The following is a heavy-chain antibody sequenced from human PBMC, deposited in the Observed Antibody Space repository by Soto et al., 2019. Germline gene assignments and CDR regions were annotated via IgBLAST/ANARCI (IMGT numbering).Heavy chain of an antibody. J-gene: IGHJ4*02. Sequence: GGSLRLSCAASGFTFSSYDMHWVRQATGKGLEWVSAIGTAGDTYYPGSVKGRFTISRENAKNSLYLQMNSLRAEDTAVYYCARDRGRSSGWPIREISGFDYWGQGTLVTVSS. CDR2: IGTAGDT. CDR3: ARDRGRSSGWPIREISGFDY. V-gene: IGHV3-13*01. D-gene: IGHD6-19*01. CDR1: GFTFSSYD.